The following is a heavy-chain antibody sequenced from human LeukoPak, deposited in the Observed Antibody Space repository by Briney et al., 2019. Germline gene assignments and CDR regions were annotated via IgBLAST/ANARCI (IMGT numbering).Heavy chain of an antibody. Sequence: SETLSLTCAVYGGSFSGYYWSWIRQPPGKGLEWIGEINHSGSTNYNPSLKSRVTISVDTSKNQFSLKLSSVTAADTAVYYCAGRRIAAAGIWYFDYWGQGTLVTVSS. CDR3: AGRRIAAAGIWYFDY. CDR2: INHSGST. D-gene: IGHD6-13*01. J-gene: IGHJ4*02. V-gene: IGHV4-34*01. CDR1: GGSFSGYY.